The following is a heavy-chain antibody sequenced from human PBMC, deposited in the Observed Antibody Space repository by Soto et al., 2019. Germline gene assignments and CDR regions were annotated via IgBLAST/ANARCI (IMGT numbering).Heavy chain of an antibody. J-gene: IGHJ4*02. Sequence: SETLSLTCTVSGGSISSYYWSWIRQPPGKGPEWIGYIYYSGSTNYNPSLKSRVTISVDTSKNQFSLKLSSVTAADTAVYYCARESDDYSNYLDYWGQGTLVTV. CDR2: IYYSGST. CDR1: GGSISSYY. CDR3: ARESDDYSNYLDY. D-gene: IGHD4-4*01. V-gene: IGHV4-59*01.